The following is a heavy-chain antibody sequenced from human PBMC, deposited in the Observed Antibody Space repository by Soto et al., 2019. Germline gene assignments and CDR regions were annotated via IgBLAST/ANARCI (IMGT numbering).Heavy chain of an antibody. Sequence: QVQLQESGPGLVKPSGTLSLTCAVSGGSISSSNWWSWVRQPPGKGLEWIGEIYHSGSTNYNPSLKRRVTISVDKSKNQFSLKLSSVTAADTAVYYCARGLRFGTHSNYYYGMDVWGQGTTVTVSS. V-gene: IGHV4-4*02. J-gene: IGHJ6*02. CDR3: ARGLRFGTHSNYYYGMDV. CDR2: IYHSGST. CDR1: GGSISSSNW. D-gene: IGHD3-10*01.